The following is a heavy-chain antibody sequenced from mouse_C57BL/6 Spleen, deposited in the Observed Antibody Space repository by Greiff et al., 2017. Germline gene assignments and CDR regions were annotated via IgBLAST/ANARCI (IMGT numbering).Heavy chain of an antibody. V-gene: IGHV7-3*01. CDR3: ASNWDLYYAMDY. J-gene: IGHJ4*01. CDR2: IRNKANGYTT. CDR1: GFTFTDYY. D-gene: IGHD4-1*02. Sequence: EVNVVESGGGLVQPGGSLSLSCAASGFTFTDYYMSWVRQPPGKALEWLGFIRNKANGYTTEYSASVKGRFTISRDNSQSILYLQMNALRAEDSATYYCASNWDLYYAMDYWGQGTSVTVSS.